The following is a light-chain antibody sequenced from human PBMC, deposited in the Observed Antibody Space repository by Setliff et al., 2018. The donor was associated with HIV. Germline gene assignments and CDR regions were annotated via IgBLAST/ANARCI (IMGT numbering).Light chain of an antibody. CDR2: EVS. CDR3: SSYTSSSLDV. V-gene: IGLV2-14*01. CDR1: SSDVGGYNY. Sequence: QSVLTQPASVSGSRGQSITISCTGTSSDVGGYNYVSWYQQHPGNAPKLMIFEVSNRPSGVSNRFSGSKSGNTASLTISGLQAEDEADYYCSSYTSSSLDVFGTGTKVTVL. J-gene: IGLJ1*01.